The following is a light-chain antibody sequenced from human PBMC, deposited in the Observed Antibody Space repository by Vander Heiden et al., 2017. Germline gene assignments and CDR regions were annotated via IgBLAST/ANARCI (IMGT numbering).Light chain of an antibody. V-gene: IGKV1-27*01. CDR2: PAS. CDR3: QKYNSAPLT. CDR1: QGISND. J-gene: IGKJ1*01. Sequence: IQMTQSPSSLSASVADRVTITCRASQGISNDLAWSRQKPGKLPKIPHYPASALQSGVPARFSGSGSGTDFPLNISSLQPEDVTTYYCQKYNSAPLTFGQGTKVEIK.